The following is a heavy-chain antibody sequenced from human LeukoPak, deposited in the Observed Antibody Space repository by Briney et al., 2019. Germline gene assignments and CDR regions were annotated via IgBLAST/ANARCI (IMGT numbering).Heavy chain of an antibody. CDR2: IKHDASAD. CDR3: ARVGGQTKYDY. J-gene: IGHJ4*02. Sequence: GGSLRLSCAASGFTFSVYWMTWVREAPGKGLEWVGSIKHDASADYYMDSLNGRFTISRDNAKNSLYLQMNSLIDDDTAVYYCARVGGQTKYDYWGQGTLVTVSS. CDR1: GFTFSVYW. V-gene: IGHV3-7*05. D-gene: IGHD1-14*01.